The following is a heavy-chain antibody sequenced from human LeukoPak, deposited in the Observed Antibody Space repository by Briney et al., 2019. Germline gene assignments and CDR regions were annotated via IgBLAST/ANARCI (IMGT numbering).Heavy chain of an antibody. V-gene: IGHV3-23*01. Sequence: GGSLRLSCAASGFTFSSYGMSWVRQAPGKGPEWVSAIRGSGGGTNYADSMKGRFTISRDNSKNTLYLQMNSLRVEDTAVYYCAKTGYGGTIFEYWGQGNLVTVSP. CDR2: IRGSGGGT. J-gene: IGHJ4*02. CDR3: AKTGYGGTIFEY. CDR1: GFTFSSYG. D-gene: IGHD2-15*01.